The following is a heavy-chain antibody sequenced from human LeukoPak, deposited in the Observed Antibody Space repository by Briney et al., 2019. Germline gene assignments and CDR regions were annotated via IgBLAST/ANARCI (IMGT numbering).Heavy chain of an antibody. Sequence: GGFLRLSCAASGFTVSSDYMSWVRQAPGKGLEWVSVIYSGGSTFYADPVKGRFTISRDNSKNTLHLQMNSLRVEDTAIYYCARGTIARLGPFDCWGQGTLVIVSS. CDR1: GFTVSSDY. J-gene: IGHJ4*02. CDR2: IYSGGST. V-gene: IGHV3-53*01. CDR3: ARGTIARLGPFDC. D-gene: IGHD6-6*01.